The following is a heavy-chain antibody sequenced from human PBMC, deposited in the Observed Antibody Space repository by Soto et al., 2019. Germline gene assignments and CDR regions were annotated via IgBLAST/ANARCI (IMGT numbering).Heavy chain of an antibody. Sequence: PSETLSLTCAVYGGSFSGYYWSWIRQPPGKGLEWIGEINHSGSTNYNPSLKSRVTISVDTSKNQSSLKLSSVTAADTAVYYCARATFGELLFFTDYYYYGMDVWGQGTTVTVSS. V-gene: IGHV4-34*01. J-gene: IGHJ6*02. CDR3: ARATFGELLFFTDYYYYGMDV. CDR1: GGSFSGYY. D-gene: IGHD3-10*01. CDR2: INHSGST.